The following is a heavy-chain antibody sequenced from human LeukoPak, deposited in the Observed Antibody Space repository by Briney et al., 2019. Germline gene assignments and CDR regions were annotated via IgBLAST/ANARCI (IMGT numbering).Heavy chain of an antibody. D-gene: IGHD5-12*01. CDR1: RFTFSSFA. V-gene: IGHV3-30*04. CDR2: ISYDGSNK. Sequence: GGSLRLSCAASRFTFSSFAMHWVRQAPGKGLEWVALISYDGSNKYYADSVKGRFTISRDNSKNTLYLQMKSLRAEDTAVYYCAKGGGYEAQYYYYYLDVWGKGTTVTISS. J-gene: IGHJ6*03. CDR3: AKGGGYEAQYYYYYLDV.